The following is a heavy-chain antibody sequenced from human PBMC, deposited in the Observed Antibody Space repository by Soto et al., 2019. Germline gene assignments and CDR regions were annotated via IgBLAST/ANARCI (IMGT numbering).Heavy chain of an antibody. Sequence: SVKVSCKASGFTFTSSAVQWVRQARGQRLEWIVWIVVGSGNTNYAQKFQERVTITRDMSTSTAYMELSSLRSEDTAVYYCAARNWNDGRNDAFDIWGQGTMVTVSS. D-gene: IGHD1-20*01. CDR2: IVVGSGNT. J-gene: IGHJ3*02. CDR3: AARNWNDGRNDAFDI. V-gene: IGHV1-58*01. CDR1: GFTFTSSA.